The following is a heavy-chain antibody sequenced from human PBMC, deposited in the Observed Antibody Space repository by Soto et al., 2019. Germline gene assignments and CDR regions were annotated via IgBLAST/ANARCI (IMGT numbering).Heavy chain of an antibody. J-gene: IGHJ4*02. D-gene: IGHD2-2*01. CDR2: VKPSGTT. CDR1: GGSFSGYY. CDR3: ARGIGYCSSINCYSSRRLRFDA. V-gene: IGHV4-34*01. Sequence: QVQLQQWGAGLLKPSETLSLTCAVYGGSFSGYYWTWIRQSPEKGLEWIGEVKPSGTTYYNPSLKTRVTISVHTPKNQFSLKMSSVTAADTAVYYCARGIGYCSSINCYSSRRLRFDAWGQVTLVTVSS.